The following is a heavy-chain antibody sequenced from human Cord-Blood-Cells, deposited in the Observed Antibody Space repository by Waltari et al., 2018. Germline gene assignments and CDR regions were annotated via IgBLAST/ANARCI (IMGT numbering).Heavy chain of an antibody. D-gene: IGHD2-2*01. CDR2: IYYSGST. V-gene: IGHV4-39*01. J-gene: IGHJ4*02. CDR3: ARQGVVVPAAPFFDY. Sequence: QLQLQESGPGLVKPSETLSLTCTVPGGSISSSSYYWGWIRQPPGKGLEWVGSIYYSGSTYYNPSLKSRVTISVDTSKNQFSLKLSSVTAADTAVYYCARQGVVVPAAPFFDYWGQGTLVTVSS. CDR1: GGSISSSSYY.